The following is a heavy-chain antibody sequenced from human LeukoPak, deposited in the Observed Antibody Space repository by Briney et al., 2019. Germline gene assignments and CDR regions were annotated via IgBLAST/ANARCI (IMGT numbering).Heavy chain of an antibody. V-gene: IGHV3-49*03. J-gene: IGHJ4*02. CDR1: GFTFGDYS. Sequence: GGSLRLSCSASGFTFGDYSMSWFRQAPGKGLEWVGFIRNKAYGGTAEYAASVKGRFTISRDNSESIAYLQMDSLKTEDTAVYYCSREVRYFDWFQADYWGQGTLVTVSS. CDR2: IRNKAYGGTA. CDR3: SREVRYFDWFQADY. D-gene: IGHD3-9*01.